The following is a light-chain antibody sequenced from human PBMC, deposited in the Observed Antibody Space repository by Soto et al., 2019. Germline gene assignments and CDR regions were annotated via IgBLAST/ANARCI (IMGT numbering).Light chain of an antibody. V-gene: IGKV3-20*01. Sequence: EIVLTQSPGTLSLSPGERATLSCRASQSITSSYLAWYQQKPGQAPRLLIYGSSSRATGIPDRFSGSGSGTDFTLTISRLEPEDVAVYYCLQYGSSPITFGQGTRLEIK. CDR1: QSITSSY. CDR2: GSS. CDR3: LQYGSSPIT. J-gene: IGKJ5*01.